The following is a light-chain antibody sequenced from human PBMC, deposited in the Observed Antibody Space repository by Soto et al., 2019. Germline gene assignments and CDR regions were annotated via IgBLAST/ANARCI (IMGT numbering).Light chain of an antibody. CDR3: QHLNNCPLT. Sequence: EIVTTQPPATLSVSPGERASLSCRASQSVRSTLSWYQQRPGQAPRLLIYGASAWAGGVPSRFSGTGSGTEFTLTISSLQSEDFALYFCQHLNNCPLTFGQGTRLEIK. V-gene: IGKV3-15*01. CDR2: GAS. CDR1: QSVRST. J-gene: IGKJ5*01.